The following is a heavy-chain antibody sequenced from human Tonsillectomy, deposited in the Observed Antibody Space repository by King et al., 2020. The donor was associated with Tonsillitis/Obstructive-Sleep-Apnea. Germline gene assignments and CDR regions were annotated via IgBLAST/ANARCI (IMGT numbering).Heavy chain of an antibody. CDR1: GGSFSGYY. CDR3: ASFLYCSSTSCFDY. D-gene: IGHD2-2*01. J-gene: IGHJ4*02. Sequence: VQLQQWGAGLLKPSETLSLTCAVYGGSFSGYYWSWIRQPPGKGLEWIGEINPSGSTNYNPSLKSRVTISVDTSKNPFSLKLSFVAAADTAVYYCASFLYCSSTSCFDYWGRGTLVTVSS. CDR2: INPSGST. V-gene: IGHV4-34*01.